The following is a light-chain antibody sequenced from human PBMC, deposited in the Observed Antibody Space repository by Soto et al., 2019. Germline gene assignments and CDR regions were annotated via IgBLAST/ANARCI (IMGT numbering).Light chain of an antibody. CDR2: AAS. Sequence: DIQMTQSPSSLSASVGDRVTITCRASQSISSYLNWYQQKPGKAPKLLIYAASSLQSGVPSRFSGSRSGTDLNITIRGLQSEDFATYYCQLSYSTPYTFGQGTKLEIK. CDR3: QLSYSTPYT. CDR1: QSISSY. V-gene: IGKV1-39*01. J-gene: IGKJ2*01.